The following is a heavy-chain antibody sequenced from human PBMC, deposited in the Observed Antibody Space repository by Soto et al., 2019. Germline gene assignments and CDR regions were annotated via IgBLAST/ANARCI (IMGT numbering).Heavy chain of an antibody. CDR1: GGSISSYY. CDR3: ARDSGYYYGSGRTNWFDP. Sequence: SETLSLTCTVSGGSISSYYWSWIRQPPGKGLEWIGYIYYSGSTNYNPSLKSRVTISVDTSKNQFSLKLSSVTAADTAVYYCARDSGYYYGSGRTNWFDPWGQGTLVTVSS. J-gene: IGHJ5*02. D-gene: IGHD3-10*01. CDR2: IYYSGST. V-gene: IGHV4-59*01.